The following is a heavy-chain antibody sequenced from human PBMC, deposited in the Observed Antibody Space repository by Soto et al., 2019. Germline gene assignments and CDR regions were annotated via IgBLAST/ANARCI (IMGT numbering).Heavy chain of an antibody. D-gene: IGHD6-19*01. V-gene: IGHV1-8*01. J-gene: IGHJ6*02. CDR3: ARDHSSGWYGPYYYYGMDV. Sequence: QVQLVQSGAEVKKPGASVKVSCKASGYTFTSYDINWVRQATGQGLEWMGWMNPNRGNTGYAQKFQGRVTMTRNTSISTAYMELSSLRYEDTAVYYCARDHSSGWYGPYYYYGMDVWGQGTTVTVSS. CDR2: MNPNRGNT. CDR1: GYTFTSYD.